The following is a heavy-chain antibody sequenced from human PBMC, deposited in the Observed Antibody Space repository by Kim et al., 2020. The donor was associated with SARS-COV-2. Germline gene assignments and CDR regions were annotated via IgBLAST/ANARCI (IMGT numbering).Heavy chain of an antibody. Sequence: GGSLSLSCAASGFTFSSYAMSWVRQAPGKGLEWVSAISGSGGSTYYADSVKGRFTISRDNSKNTLYLQMNSLRAEDTAVYYCANGGYGDSYAFDIWGQGTMVTVSS. J-gene: IGHJ3*02. CDR1: GFTFSSYA. CDR3: ANGGYGDSYAFDI. D-gene: IGHD4-17*01. CDR2: ISGSGGST. V-gene: IGHV3-23*01.